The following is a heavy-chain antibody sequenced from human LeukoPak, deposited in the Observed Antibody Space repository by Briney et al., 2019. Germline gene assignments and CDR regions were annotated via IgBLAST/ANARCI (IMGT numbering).Heavy chain of an antibody. CDR2: MNPNSGNT. J-gene: IGHJ3*02. CDR3: ARELTAADDAFDI. D-gene: IGHD6-13*01. Sequence: XINXVRQATGQXLEWMGWMNPNSGNTGYAQKVQGRVTMTRNTSISTAYMELSSLRSEDTAVYYCARELTAADDAFDIWGQGTMVTVSS. CDR1: X. V-gene: IGHV1-8*01.